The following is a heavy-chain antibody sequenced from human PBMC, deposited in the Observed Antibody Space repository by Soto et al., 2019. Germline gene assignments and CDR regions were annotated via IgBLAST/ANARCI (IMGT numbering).Heavy chain of an antibody. J-gene: IGHJ4*02. CDR1: GYTLTELS. CDR2: FDPEDGET. D-gene: IGHD3-10*01. V-gene: IGHV1-24*01. CDR3: ATDIRPGRRNGYYSDY. Sequence: ASVKVSCKVSGYTLTELSMHWVRQAPGKGLEWMGGFDPEDGETIYAQKFQGRVTMTEDTSTDTAYMELSSLRSEDTAVYYCATDIRPGRRNGYYSDYWGQGTLVTVSS.